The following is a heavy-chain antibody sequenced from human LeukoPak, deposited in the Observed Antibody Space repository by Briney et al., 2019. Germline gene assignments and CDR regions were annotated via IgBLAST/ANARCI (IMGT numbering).Heavy chain of an antibody. CDR3: ASSFCSGASCYKKDYYSDY. D-gene: IGHD2-15*01. V-gene: IGHV4-59*08. Sequence: SETLSLTCTVSGGSISSYYWSWIRQPPGKGLEWIGYIYYSGSTNYNPSLKSRVTISADTSKNQFSLKLSSVTAADTAVYYCASSFCSGASCYKKDYYSDYWGQGTLVPVSS. J-gene: IGHJ4*02. CDR2: IYYSGST. CDR1: GGSISSYY.